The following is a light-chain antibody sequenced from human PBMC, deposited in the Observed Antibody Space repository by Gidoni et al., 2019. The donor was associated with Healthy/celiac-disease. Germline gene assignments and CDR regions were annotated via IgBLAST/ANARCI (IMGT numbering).Light chain of an antibody. CDR1: QSVSSN. CDR3: QQYYSWPST. V-gene: IGKV3-15*01. J-gene: IGKJ2*02. CDR2: GAS. Sequence: EIVMTQSPATLAVSPGERATHSRSASQSVSSNLAWYQQKPGQAPRLLIYGASTRATGIPARFSGSGSGTEFTLTISSLQSEDFAVYYCQQYYSWPSTFGQGTKLEIK.